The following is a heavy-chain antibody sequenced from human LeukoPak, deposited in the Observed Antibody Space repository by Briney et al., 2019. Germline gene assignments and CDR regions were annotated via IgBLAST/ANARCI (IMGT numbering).Heavy chain of an antibody. Sequence: SETLSLTCTVSGGSISSSSYYWGWIRQPPGKGLEWIGRVYSSGSTSYNPSLESRVTISVDTSKNQFSLKLSPVTAADTAVYYCARDGMGYGAEAYWGQGTLVTVSS. J-gene: IGHJ4*02. CDR3: ARDGMGYGAEAY. V-gene: IGHV4-39*07. CDR1: GGSISSSSYY. D-gene: IGHD4-17*01. CDR2: VYSSGST.